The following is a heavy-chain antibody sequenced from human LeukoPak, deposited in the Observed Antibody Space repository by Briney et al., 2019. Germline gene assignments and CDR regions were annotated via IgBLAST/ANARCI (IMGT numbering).Heavy chain of an antibody. V-gene: IGHV4-59*01. Sequence: SETLSLTCTVSGGSFSSYYWSWIRQPPGKGLDWIGFIYHNGRTDYNPSLKSRVTISADTSKNQFSLRLSSVTAADTAVYYCARDFSSWYYFDYWGQGTLVTVSS. D-gene: IGHD6-13*01. CDR2: IYHNGRT. CDR1: GGSFSSYY. CDR3: ARDFSSWYYFDY. J-gene: IGHJ4*02.